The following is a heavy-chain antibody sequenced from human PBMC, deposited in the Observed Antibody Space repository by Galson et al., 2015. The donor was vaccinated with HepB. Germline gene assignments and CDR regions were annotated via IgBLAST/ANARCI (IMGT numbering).Heavy chain of an antibody. CDR3: ARDLGVPAAMWKSFNYYYYGMDV. D-gene: IGHD2-2*01. CDR2: INPSGGST. V-gene: IGHV1-46*01. Sequence: SVKVSCKASGYTFTSYYMHWVRQAPGQGLEWMGIINPSGGSTSYAQKFQGRVTMTRDTSTSTVYMELSSLRSEDTAVYYCARDLGVPAAMWKSFNYYYYGMDVWGQGTTVTVSS. J-gene: IGHJ6*02. CDR1: GYTFTSYY.